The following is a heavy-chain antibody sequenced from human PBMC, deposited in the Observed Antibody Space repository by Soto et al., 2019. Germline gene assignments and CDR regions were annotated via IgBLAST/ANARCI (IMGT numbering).Heavy chain of an antibody. V-gene: IGHV1-18*01. Sequence: QVQLVQSGAEVKKPGASVKVSCKASGYSFTSYGISWVRQAPGQGLEWMGWISAYNGNTNYGQKLQGRVTMTTDSSTSTAFMELMSLTSDDTAVYYCARDPLPVYSSGWNNWFDPWGQGTLVTVSS. CDR2: ISAYNGNT. CDR3: ARDPLPVYSSGWNNWFDP. CDR1: GYSFTSYG. J-gene: IGHJ5*02. D-gene: IGHD6-19*01.